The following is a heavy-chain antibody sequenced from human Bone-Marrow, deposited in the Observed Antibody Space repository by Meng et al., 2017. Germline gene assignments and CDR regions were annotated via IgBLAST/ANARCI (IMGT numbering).Heavy chain of an antibody. CDR2: INPNSGGT. Sequence: ASVKVSCKPSGYNFPDYYIHWVRQAPGQGLEWMGRINPNSGGTNYAQKFQGRVTMTRDTSISTAYMELSRLRSDDTAVYYCARSRGSGSYSDYWGQGTLVTVSS. D-gene: IGHD3-10*01. V-gene: IGHV1-2*06. CDR1: GYNFPDYY. CDR3: ARSRGSGSYSDY. J-gene: IGHJ4*02.